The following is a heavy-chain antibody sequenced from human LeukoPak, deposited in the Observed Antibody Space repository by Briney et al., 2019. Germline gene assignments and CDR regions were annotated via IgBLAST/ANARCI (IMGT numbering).Heavy chain of an antibody. J-gene: IGHJ6*03. CDR2: IKSKTDGGTT. CDR1: GFTFSNAW. Sequence: GGSLRLSCAASGFTFSNAWMSWVRQAPGKGLEWVGRIKSKTDGGTTDYAAPVKGRFTISRDDSKNTLYLQMNSLKTEDTAVYYCTTGIVVVPVHPMDVWGKGTTVTVSS. V-gene: IGHV3-15*01. CDR3: TTGIVVVPVHPMDV. D-gene: IGHD2-2*01.